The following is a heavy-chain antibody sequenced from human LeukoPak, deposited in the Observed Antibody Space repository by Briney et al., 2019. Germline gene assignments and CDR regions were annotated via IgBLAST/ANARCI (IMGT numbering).Heavy chain of an antibody. J-gene: IGHJ3*02. CDR3: ATYPYCSGGSCYLVIGTFDI. CDR1: GFTVSSNY. CDR2: IYSGGST. D-gene: IGHD2-15*01. V-gene: IGHV3-66*01. Sequence: GGSLRLSCAASGFTVSSNYMSWVRQAPGKGLEWVSVIYSGGSTYYADSVKGRFTISRDNSKNTLYLQMNSLGAEDTAVYYCATYPYCSGGSCYLVIGTFDIWGQGTMVTVSS.